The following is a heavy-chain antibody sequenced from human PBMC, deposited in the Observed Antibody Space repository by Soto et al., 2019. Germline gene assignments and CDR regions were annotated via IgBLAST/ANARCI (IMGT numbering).Heavy chain of an antibody. D-gene: IGHD3-10*01. CDR2: LHGGGDT. CDR3: ARDGPYYYASRMDV. Sequence: EVQLVESGGGLVQPGGSLRLSCVASGIPVSSNYMTWVRQAPGKGLEWVSVLHGGGDTYYANSVKGRFTISRHDSTNTMILQMNSLTAEDTAVYYSARDGPYYYASRMDVWGQGTTGTVSS. V-gene: IGHV3-53*04. CDR1: GIPVSSNY. J-gene: IGHJ6*02.